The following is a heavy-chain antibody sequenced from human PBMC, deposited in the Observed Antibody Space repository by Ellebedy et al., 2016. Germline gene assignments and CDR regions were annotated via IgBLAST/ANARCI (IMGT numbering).Heavy chain of an antibody. CDR2: INSDGSST. D-gene: IGHD3-3*01. CDR1: GFTFSSYW. V-gene: IGHV3-74*01. J-gene: IGHJ5*02. Sequence: GESLKISXAASGFTFSSYWMHWVRQAPGKGLVWVSRINSDGSSTSYADSVKGRFTISRDNAKNTLYLQMNSLRAEDTAVYYCAREVTIFGVVIQYNWFDPWGQGTLVTVSS. CDR3: AREVTIFGVVIQYNWFDP.